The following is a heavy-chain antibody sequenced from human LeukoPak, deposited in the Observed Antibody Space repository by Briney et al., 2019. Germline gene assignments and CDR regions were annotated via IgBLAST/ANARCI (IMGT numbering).Heavy chain of an antibody. CDR1: GYTFTGYY. CDR3: ARGSGGYDLEYFDY. J-gene: IGHJ4*02. Sequence: ASVKVSCKASGYTFTGYYMHWVRQAPGQGLEWMGWINPNSGDTNYAQKFQGRVTMTRDTSISTAYMELSRLRSDDTAVYYCARGSGGYDLEYFDYWGQGTLVTVSS. D-gene: IGHD5-12*01. CDR2: INPNSGDT. V-gene: IGHV1-2*02.